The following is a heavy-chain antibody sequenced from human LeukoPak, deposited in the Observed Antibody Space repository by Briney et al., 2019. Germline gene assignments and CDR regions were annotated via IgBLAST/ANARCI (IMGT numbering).Heavy chain of an antibody. CDR2: IYSGGST. V-gene: IGHV3-66*01. J-gene: IGHJ6*03. Sequence: GGSLRLSCAASGFTVSSNYMSWVRQAPGKGLEWVSVIYSGGSTYYSDSVKGRFTISRDNSKNTLYLQMNSLRAEDTAVYYCARAYHYYYYYMDVWGKGTTVTISS. CDR1: GFTVSSNY. CDR3: ARAYHYYYYYMDV.